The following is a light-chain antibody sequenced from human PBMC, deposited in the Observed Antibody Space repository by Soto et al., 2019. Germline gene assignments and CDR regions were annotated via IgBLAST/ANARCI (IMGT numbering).Light chain of an antibody. CDR1: SSDVGSYNL. Sequence: QSALTQPASVSGSPGQSITISCTGTSSDVGSYNLVSWYQQHPGKAPKLMIYEGSKRPSGVSNRFSGSKSGNTASLTISGLQAEDEADYYCCSYARSSTRYVFGTGTKLTVL. CDR2: EGS. CDR3: CSYARSSTRYV. J-gene: IGLJ1*01. V-gene: IGLV2-23*01.